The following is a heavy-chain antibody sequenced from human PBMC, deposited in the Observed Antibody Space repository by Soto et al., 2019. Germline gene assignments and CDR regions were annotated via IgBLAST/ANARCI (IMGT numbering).Heavy chain of an antibody. CDR2: ISGSGGST. CDR3: AKAIYGEERPYGMDV. V-gene: IGHV3-23*01. D-gene: IGHD4-17*01. Sequence: EVQLLESGGGLVQPGGSLRLSCAASGFTFSSYAMSWVRQAPGKGLEWVSAISGSGGSTYYADSVKGRFTISRDNSKNTLYLQLNSLRAEDTAVYYCAKAIYGEERPYGMDVWGHGTTVTVSS. J-gene: IGHJ6*02. CDR1: GFTFSSYA.